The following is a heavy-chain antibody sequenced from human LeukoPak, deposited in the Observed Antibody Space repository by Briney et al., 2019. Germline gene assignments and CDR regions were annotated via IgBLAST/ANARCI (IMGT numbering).Heavy chain of an antibody. CDR1: GGSISNYY. CDR3: ASEFST. CDR2: IYYSGST. D-gene: IGHD3-3*01. J-gene: IGHJ5*02. Sequence: SETLSLTCTVSGGSISNYYWSWIRQPPGKGLEWIGYIYYSGSTNYNPSLKSRVTMSLDTSKNQFSLKLTSVTAADTAVYYCASEFSTWGQGTLVTVSS. V-gene: IGHV4-59*08.